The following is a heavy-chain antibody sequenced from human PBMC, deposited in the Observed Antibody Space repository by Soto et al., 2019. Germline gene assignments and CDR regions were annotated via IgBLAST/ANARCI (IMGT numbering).Heavy chain of an antibody. CDR2: TQYSVST. V-gene: IGHV4-30-4*01. J-gene: IGHJ6*02. CDR3: VRGVAASPARLGMEV. Sequence: SETLSLTCTVSDASISSDDYYCTWILHPPGKGLEWIGNTQYSVSTYYSPSLRGRVTISVDTSKNQFSLRLSSVTAADTAMYYCVRGVAASPARLGMEVWGPGTTVTVSS. D-gene: IGHD2-15*01. CDR1: DASISSDDYY.